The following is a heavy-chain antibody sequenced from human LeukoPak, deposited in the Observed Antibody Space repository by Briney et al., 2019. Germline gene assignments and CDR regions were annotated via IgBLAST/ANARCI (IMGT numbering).Heavy chain of an antibody. Sequence: PGGSLRLSCAASGFTFSSSPMSWVRQAPGKGLEWVSVIGGSGGNINYADSVKGRFTISRDNSKNTLYLQMNSLRAEDTAVYYCAQWHTVDYWGQRTLVTVSS. CDR1: GFTFSSSP. D-gene: IGHD2-8*01. V-gene: IGHV3-23*01. J-gene: IGHJ4*02. CDR3: AQWHTVDY. CDR2: IGGSGGNI.